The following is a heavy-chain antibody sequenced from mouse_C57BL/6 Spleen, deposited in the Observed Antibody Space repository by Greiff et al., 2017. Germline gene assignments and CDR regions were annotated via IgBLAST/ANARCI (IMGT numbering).Heavy chain of an antibody. D-gene: IGHD1-1*01. CDR3: ARDYGSSYGYFDY. CDR1: GYTFTSYT. V-gene: IGHV1-4*01. CDR2: INPSSGYT. Sequence: VKLQESGAELARPGASVKMSCKASGYTFTSYTMHWVKQRPGQGLEWIGYINPSSGYTKYNQKFKDKATLTADKSSSTAYMQLSSLTSEDSAVYYCARDYGSSYGYFDYWGQGTTLPVSS. J-gene: IGHJ2*01.